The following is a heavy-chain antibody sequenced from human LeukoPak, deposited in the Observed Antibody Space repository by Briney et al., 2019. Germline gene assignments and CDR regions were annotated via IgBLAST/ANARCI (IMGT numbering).Heavy chain of an antibody. V-gene: IGHV3-11*04. CDR1: GFNFSDYY. J-gene: IGHJ4*02. Sequence: GGSLRLSCVASGFNFSDYYMNWIRQSPGKGLEWISYMSSRSGIIYYADSVKGRFTISRDNAKNSLYLQMSSLRVEDTAVYYCTRRPYSSSWYYFDYWGQGTLVTVSS. CDR2: MSSRSGII. D-gene: IGHD6-13*01. CDR3: TRRPYSSSWYYFDY.